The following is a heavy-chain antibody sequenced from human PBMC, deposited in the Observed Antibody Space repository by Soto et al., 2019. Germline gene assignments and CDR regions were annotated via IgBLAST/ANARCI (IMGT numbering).Heavy chain of an antibody. CDR3: ARALPINWFDP. Sequence: RSETLSLACTVSGGSISSGGYYWSWIRQHPGKGLEWIGYIYHSGSTYYNPSLKSRVTISVDTSKNQFSLKLSSVTAADTAVYYCARALPINWFDPWGQGTLVTVSS. V-gene: IGHV4-31*03. CDR2: IYHSGST. CDR1: GGSISSGGYY. J-gene: IGHJ5*02.